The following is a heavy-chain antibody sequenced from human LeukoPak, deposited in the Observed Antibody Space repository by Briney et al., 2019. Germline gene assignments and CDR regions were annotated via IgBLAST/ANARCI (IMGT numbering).Heavy chain of an antibody. D-gene: IGHD3-22*01. CDR3: VRDKNYNGNSDPKYYFDY. V-gene: IGHV1-18*01. CDR1: GYTFTIYG. CDR2: ISAYNGHT. Sequence: GASVKVSCKASGYTFTIYGVSWVRQAPGQGLEWMGWISAYNGHTDYARKFQGRVTMTTDTSTSTAYMELRSLRSDDTAVYYCVRDKNYNGNSDPKYYFDYWGQGTLVTVSS. J-gene: IGHJ4*02.